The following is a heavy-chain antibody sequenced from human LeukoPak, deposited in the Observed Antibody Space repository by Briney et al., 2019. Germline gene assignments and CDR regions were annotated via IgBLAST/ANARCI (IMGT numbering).Heavy chain of an antibody. V-gene: IGHV4-38-2*02. CDR3: AGFTFFRGVITFDY. J-gene: IGHJ4*02. D-gene: IGHD3-10*01. CDR2: VDHSGGT. CDR1: GYSLSSGYY. Sequence: SETLSLTCTVSGYSLSSGYYWGWIRQPPRKGLEWIGSVDHSGGTYYNPSLRSRVSISVDTSKNQFSLKLSSVTAADTAVYSCAGFTFFRGVITFDYWGQGTLVTVSS.